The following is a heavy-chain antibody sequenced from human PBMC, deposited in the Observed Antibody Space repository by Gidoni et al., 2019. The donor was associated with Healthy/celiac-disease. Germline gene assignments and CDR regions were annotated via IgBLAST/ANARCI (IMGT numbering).Heavy chain of an antibody. CDR3: ARGFRYCSGGSCYSEADY. CDR1: GFTLSSYC. Sequence: EVQLVEPGGGLVQPGGSLRLSCAASGFTLSSYCLSWVRQAPGKGLEWVANKEQDGSEKYYVDSVKGRFTISRDNAKNSLYLQMNSLRAEDTAVYYCARGFRYCSGGSCYSEADYWGQGTLVTVSS. CDR2: KEQDGSEK. J-gene: IGHJ4*02. D-gene: IGHD2-15*01. V-gene: IGHV3-7*04.